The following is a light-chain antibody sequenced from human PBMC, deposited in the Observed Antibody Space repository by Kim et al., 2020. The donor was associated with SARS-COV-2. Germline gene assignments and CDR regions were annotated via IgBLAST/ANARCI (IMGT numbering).Light chain of an antibody. Sequence: GKRVTIACSGSSSNIGRNTVNWYQQLPGTAPKLLIYSNNQRPSGVPDRFSGSKSGTSASLAISGLQSEDEADYYCAAWDDSLNGWVFGGGTQLTVL. V-gene: IGLV1-44*01. J-gene: IGLJ3*02. CDR1: SSNIGRNT. CDR3: AAWDDSLNGWV. CDR2: SNN.